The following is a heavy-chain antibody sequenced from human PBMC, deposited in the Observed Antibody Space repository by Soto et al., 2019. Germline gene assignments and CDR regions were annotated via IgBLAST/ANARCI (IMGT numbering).Heavy chain of an antibody. Sequence: GGSLRLSCAASGITFSSYAMSWVRQAPGKGLEWVAAISGSGVSTYYANSGKGRFTITRDNSKNTTYLQMNSLRAKDTAVYYCAKAGYYYDSSGYYYDVSYFDYWGQGTLVTVSS. V-gene: IGHV3-23*01. CDR1: GITFSSYA. J-gene: IGHJ4*02. D-gene: IGHD3-22*01. CDR3: AKAGYYYDSSGYYYDVSYFDY. CDR2: ISGSGVST.